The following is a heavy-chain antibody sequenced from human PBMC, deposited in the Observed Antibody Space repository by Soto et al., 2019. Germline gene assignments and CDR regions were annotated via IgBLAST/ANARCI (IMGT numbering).Heavy chain of an antibody. CDR1: GFTFGDYA. V-gene: IGHV3-49*03. CDR3: TRPIVLMVYADYYYGMDV. J-gene: IGHJ6*02. D-gene: IGHD2-8*01. CDR2: IRSKAYGGTT. Sequence: GGSLRLSCTASGFTFGDYAMSWFRQAPGKGLEWVGFIRSKAYGGTTEYAASVKGRFTISRDDSKSIAYLQMNSLKAEDTAVYYCTRPIVLMVYADYYYGMDVWGQGTTVTVSS.